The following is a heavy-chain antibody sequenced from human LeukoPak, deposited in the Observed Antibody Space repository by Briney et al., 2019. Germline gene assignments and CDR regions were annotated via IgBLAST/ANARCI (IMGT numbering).Heavy chain of an antibody. J-gene: IGHJ4*02. CDR2: IYYSGST. CDR3: ARGDIVGATYDY. D-gene: IGHD1-26*01. CDR1: GGSISSYY. V-gene: IGHV4-59*01. Sequence: SETLSLTCTVSGGSISSYYWSWIRQPPGKGLEGIGYIYYSGSTNYNPSLKSRVTISVDTSKNQFSLKLSSVTAADTAVYYCARGDIVGATYDYWGQGILVTVSS.